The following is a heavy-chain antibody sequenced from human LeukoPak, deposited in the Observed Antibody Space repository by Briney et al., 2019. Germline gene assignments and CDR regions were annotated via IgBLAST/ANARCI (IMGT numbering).Heavy chain of an antibody. J-gene: IGHJ4*02. D-gene: IGHD3-16*01. Sequence: ASVKVSCKASGYTFTRHYMHWVRQAPGQGLEWMGIINLSGGSTIYAQKFQGRVTMTRDTSTSTVYMELSSLRSEDTAVYYCARVLGGLAFRTFDYWGQGTLVTVSS. V-gene: IGHV1-46*01. CDR2: INLSGGST. CDR1: GYTFTRHY. CDR3: ARVLGGLAFRTFDY.